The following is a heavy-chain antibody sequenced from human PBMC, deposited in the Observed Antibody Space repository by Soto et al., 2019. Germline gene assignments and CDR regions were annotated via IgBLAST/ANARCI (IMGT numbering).Heavy chain of an antibody. CDR2: SNPYNGHK. J-gene: IGHJ5*01. Sequence: ASPKFSYQSFGYTYSYYGISWARQAPGQGLEWMGWSNPYNGHKNYAQKFADRLTMTTDTSTATVSMELMNLKSDDTVVYYCARATLRGYKNSGLYSWG. D-gene: IGHD5-12*01. V-gene: IGHV1-18*01. CDR1: GYTYSYYG. CDR3: ARATLRGYKNSGLYS.